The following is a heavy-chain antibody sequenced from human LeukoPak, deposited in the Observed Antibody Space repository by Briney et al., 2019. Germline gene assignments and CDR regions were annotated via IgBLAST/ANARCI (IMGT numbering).Heavy chain of an antibody. J-gene: IGHJ4*02. D-gene: IGHD3-10*01. CDR1: GGSISGSNYY. V-gene: IGHV4-39*07. CDR2: IYYSGIT. Sequence: PSESLSLTCTVSGGSISGSNYYWGWIRQAPGKGLEWIGSIYYSGITHYNPSLKSRVTISVDMSTNQFSLRLNSMTAADTAVYYCARDGWELGDYWGQGTLVTVSS. CDR3: ARDGWELGDY.